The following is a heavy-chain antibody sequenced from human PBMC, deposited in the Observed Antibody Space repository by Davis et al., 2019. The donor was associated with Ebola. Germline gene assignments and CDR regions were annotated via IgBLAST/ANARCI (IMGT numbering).Heavy chain of an antibody. Sequence: AASLKVSCKASGYTFTSYGISWVRQAPGQGLEWMGGIIPIFGTANYAQKFQGRVTITADKSTNTAYMELSSLRSEDTAVYYCAREPVPLGYYYGMDVWGQGTTVTVSS. CDR3: AREPVPLGYYYGMDV. D-gene: IGHD6-6*01. J-gene: IGHJ6*02. CDR2: IIPIFGTA. V-gene: IGHV1-69*06. CDR1: GYTFTSYG.